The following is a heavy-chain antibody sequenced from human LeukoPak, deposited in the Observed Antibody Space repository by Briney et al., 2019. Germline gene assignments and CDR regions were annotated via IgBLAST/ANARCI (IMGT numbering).Heavy chain of an antibody. D-gene: IGHD2-15*01. CDR3: AKNLLGSEAYSWYFDL. CDR1: GLTIRYDG. J-gene: IGHJ2*01. V-gene: IGHV3-23*01. CDR2: ITGSGGRT. Sequence: PGGSLRLSCAASGLTIRYDGMSWVRQAPGKGLEWVSSITGSGGRTYVDCVKGRFNISRDNSKNTLYLQMNSLRAEDTAVYYCAKNLLGSEAYSWYFDLWGRGTLVTVSS.